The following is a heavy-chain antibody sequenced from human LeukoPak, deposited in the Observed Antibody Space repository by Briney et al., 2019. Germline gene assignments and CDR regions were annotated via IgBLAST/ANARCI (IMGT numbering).Heavy chain of an antibody. V-gene: IGHV1-2*02. J-gene: IGHJ4*02. CDR3: ASGLGGNYPGN. Sequence: ASVTVSFKGSGYTFTSYYMDWVRQAPGQGLEWMGRIKPNSGGTNYAQKFQGRVTMTGDTSISTAYMELSGLTSDDTAVYYWASGLGGNYPGNWGQGTQVTVSS. D-gene: IGHD2-21*01. CDR1: GYTFTSYY. CDR2: IKPNSGGT.